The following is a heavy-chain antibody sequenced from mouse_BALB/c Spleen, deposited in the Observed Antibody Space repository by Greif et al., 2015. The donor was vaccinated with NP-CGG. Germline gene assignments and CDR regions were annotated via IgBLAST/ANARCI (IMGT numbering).Heavy chain of an antibody. CDR3: ARRTYDYDEGFAY. J-gene: IGHJ3*01. CDR2: ISYSGST. V-gene: IGHV3-2*02. CDR1: GYSITSDYA. D-gene: IGHD2-4*01. Sequence: EVQLQQSGPGLVKPSQSLSLTCTVTGYSITSDYAWNWIRQFPGNKLEWMGYISYSGSTSYNPSLKSRISIARDTSKNQFFLQLNSVTTEDTATYYCARRTYDYDEGFAYWGQGTLVTVSA.